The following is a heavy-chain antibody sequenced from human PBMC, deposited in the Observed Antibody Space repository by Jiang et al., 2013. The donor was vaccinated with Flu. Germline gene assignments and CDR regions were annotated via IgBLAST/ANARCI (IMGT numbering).Heavy chain of an antibody. CDR3: ARARNYYDSSGYYQYNWFDP. D-gene: IGHD3-22*01. J-gene: IGHJ5*02. CDR2: INPSGGST. Sequence: SVKVSCKASGYTFTSYYMHWVRQAPGQGLEWMGIINPSGGSTSYAQKFQGRVTMTRDTSTSTVYMELSSLRSEDTAVYYCARARNYYDSSGYYQYNWFDPWGQGTLVTVSS. CDR1: GYTFTSYY. V-gene: IGHV1-46*01.